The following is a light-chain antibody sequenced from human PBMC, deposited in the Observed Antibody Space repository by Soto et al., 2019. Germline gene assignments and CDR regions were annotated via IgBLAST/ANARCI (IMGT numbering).Light chain of an antibody. Sequence: QSALTQPASVSGSPGQSITISCTGTSSDVGGYNLVSWYQQHPGKAPKLMIYEDNKRPSGVSNRFSGSKSGNTASLTISGLQAEDEADYYCCSYAGSTTFVFGGGTKLTVL. CDR2: EDN. CDR3: CSYAGSTTFV. J-gene: IGLJ3*02. CDR1: SSDVGGYNL. V-gene: IGLV2-23*01.